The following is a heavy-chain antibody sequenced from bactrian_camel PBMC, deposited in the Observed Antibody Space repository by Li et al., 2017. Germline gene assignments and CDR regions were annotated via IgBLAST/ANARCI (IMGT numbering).Heavy chain of an antibody. CDR1: GYTFSSYC. V-gene: IGHV3S6*01. CDR2: IDSDGSIS. J-gene: IGHJ4*01. Sequence: HVQLVESGGGSVQAGGSLRLSCAASGYTFSSYCMAWFRQVPGKQREAIAAIDSDGSISYDEVVVKGRFTISKDNTKTTLYLEMTSLKPEDAAMYSCAADLFRCWYKQWLRVARPGHWGQGTQVTVS. CDR3: AADLFRCWYKQWLRVARPGH. D-gene: IGHD6*01.